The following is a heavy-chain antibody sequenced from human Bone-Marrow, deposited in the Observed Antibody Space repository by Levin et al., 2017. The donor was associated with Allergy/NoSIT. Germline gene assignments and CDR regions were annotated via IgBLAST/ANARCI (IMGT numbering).Heavy chain of an antibody. CDR2: MSYNENNI. V-gene: IGHV3-30*03. J-gene: IGHJ4*02. Sequence: SCTASGYPFESYGMHWVRQAPGKGLEWVAFMSYNENNIYYADSVRGRFTISKDNSKNTLFLRMDSLKLEDTAVYYCARLGARSVWYFDYWGQGALVTVSA. D-gene: IGHD3-10*01. CDR1: GYPFESYG. CDR3: ARLGARSVWYFDY.